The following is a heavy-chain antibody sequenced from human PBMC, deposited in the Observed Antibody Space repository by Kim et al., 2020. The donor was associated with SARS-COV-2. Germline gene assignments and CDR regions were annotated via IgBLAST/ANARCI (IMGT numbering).Heavy chain of an antibody. Sequence: PSLKGRVTISVDTSKNQFSLKLSSVTAADTAVYYCARSRVLWFGGALFDYWGQGTLVTVSS. CDR3: ARSRVLWFGGALFDY. J-gene: IGHJ4*02. D-gene: IGHD3-10*01. V-gene: IGHV4-34*01.